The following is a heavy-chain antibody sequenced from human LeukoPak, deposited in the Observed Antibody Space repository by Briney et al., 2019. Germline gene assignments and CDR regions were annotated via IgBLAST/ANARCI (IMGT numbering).Heavy chain of an antibody. J-gene: IGHJ4*02. CDR3: ARGGGTYYGQDSFLFDY. CDR2: ISSSSRFT. CDR1: GFTFSDYY. V-gene: IGHV3-11*05. D-gene: IGHD3-22*01. Sequence: PGGSLRLSCAASGFTFSDYYMNWIRQAPGKGLESVSYISSSSRFTNYADSVKGRFTISRDNARNSLYLQMHSLRAEDTAVYYCARGGGTYYGQDSFLFDYWGQGTVVTVSS.